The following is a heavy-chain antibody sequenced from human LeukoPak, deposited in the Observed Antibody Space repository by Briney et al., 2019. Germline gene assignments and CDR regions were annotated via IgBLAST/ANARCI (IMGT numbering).Heavy chain of an antibody. CDR2: FPYSGST. CDR1: GGSISSYY. V-gene: IGHV4-59*01. CDR3: ARHFYDSSGLTYFDF. Sequence: SETLSLTCTVSGGSISSYYWSWIRQPPGKGLEWVGNFPYSGSTDYNPSLKSRVTMSVDTAKSQFSLKLRAVTAADSAVYYCARHFYDSSGLTYFDFWGRGILVTVSS. J-gene: IGHJ2*01. D-gene: IGHD3-22*01.